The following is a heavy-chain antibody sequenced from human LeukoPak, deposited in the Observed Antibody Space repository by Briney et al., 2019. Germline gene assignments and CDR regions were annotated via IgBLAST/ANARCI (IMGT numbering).Heavy chain of an antibody. CDR3: ARDPTAAGANWFGP. CDR1: GFTFSSSW. CDR2: IKHDGSKK. V-gene: IGHV3-7*01. D-gene: IGHD6-13*01. J-gene: IGHJ5*02. Sequence: GGSLRLSCAASGFTFSSSWMSWVRQAPGKGLEWVANIKHDGSKKYYVDSVKGRFTISRDNAKNSLYLQMNSLRAEDTAVYYCARDPTAAGANWFGPWGQRVLVTVSS.